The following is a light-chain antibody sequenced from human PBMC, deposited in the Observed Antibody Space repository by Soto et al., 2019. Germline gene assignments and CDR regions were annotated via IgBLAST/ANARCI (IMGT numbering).Light chain of an antibody. CDR2: YKSDSDK. CDR3: VIWHSSAWV. Sequence: QPVLTQPFSLSASPGASASLTCTLRSGVNVGTYWIYGYQQKPGSPPQYLLRYKSDSDKQQGSGVPRRVSGSKDASANAGILLSSGLQSEDEAGYYCVIWHSSAWVFGGGTKLTVL. CDR1: SGVNVGTYW. J-gene: IGLJ3*02. V-gene: IGLV5-45*03.